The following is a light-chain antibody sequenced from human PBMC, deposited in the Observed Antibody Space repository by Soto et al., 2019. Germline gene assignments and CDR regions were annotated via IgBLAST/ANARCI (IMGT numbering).Light chain of an antibody. V-gene: IGLV2-14*01. CDR3: SSFTSRHTYV. J-gene: IGLJ1*01. Sequence: ALAQPASVSGSPGQSITISCTGTSSDVGAYNYVSWYQQNPGKAPKLLIYDVRYRPSGVSNRFSCSKSGNTAYLIISGLQAEDEADYYCSSFTSRHTYVFGSGTKVTVL. CDR2: DVR. CDR1: SSDVGAYNY.